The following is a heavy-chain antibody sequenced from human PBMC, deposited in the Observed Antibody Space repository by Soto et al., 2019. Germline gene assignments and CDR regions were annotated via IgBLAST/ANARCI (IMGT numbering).Heavy chain of an antibody. CDR2: VPYSGST. CDR1: GGAIGGYY. J-gene: IGHJ6*02. D-gene: IGHD3-3*01. Sequence: PSETLSLTCSLSGGAIGGYYWSWIRQPPGKALEWIGYVPYSGSTDYHPSLKSRVSISVDTSKNQFSLKLSSVTAADTAVYYCARGQYYDFWGGYYKSPRGMDVWGQGTTVTVSS. V-gene: IGHV4-59*12. CDR3: ARGQYYDFWGGYYKSPRGMDV.